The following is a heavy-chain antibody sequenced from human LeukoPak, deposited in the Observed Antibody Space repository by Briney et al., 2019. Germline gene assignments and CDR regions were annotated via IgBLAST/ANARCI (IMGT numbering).Heavy chain of an antibody. J-gene: IGHJ4*02. CDR3: GSTNSFSY. V-gene: IGHV3-7*01. CDR2: IKQDGSET. CDR1: GFAFSNYW. Sequence: GGSLRLSCAASGFAFSNYWMNWARQAPGKGLEWVANIKQDGSETNYVESVKGRFTISRDNAKNSLYLQMNSLRAEDTALYYCGSTNSFSYWGRGTLVTVSS. D-gene: IGHD2-15*01.